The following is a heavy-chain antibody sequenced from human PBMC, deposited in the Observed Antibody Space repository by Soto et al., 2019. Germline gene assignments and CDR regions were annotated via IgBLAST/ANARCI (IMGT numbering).Heavy chain of an antibody. Sequence: PSETLSLTGTVSGGSISSYYWSWIRQPPGKGLEWIGYIYYSGSTNYNPSLKSRVTISVDTSKNQFSLKLSSVTAADTAVHYCARGGTYNCNDAVYWFEPWGQGTLVTVSS. D-gene: IGHD1-1*01. CDR3: ARGGTYNCNDAVYWFEP. V-gene: IGHV4-59*12. CDR1: GGSISSYY. J-gene: IGHJ5*02. CDR2: IYYSGST.